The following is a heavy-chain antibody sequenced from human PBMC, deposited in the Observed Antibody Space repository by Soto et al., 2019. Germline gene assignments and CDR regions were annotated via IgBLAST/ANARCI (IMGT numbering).Heavy chain of an antibody. Sequence: LRLSFAASVFTFSSYAMHWVGQAPGKGLEWVAVISYDGSNKYYADSVKGRFTISRDNSKNTLYLQMNSLRAEDTAVYYCEGYSYGWNPDYWGQGTLVTVSS. CDR3: EGYSYGWNPDY. J-gene: IGHJ4*02. D-gene: IGHD5-18*01. CDR2: ISYDGSNK. CDR1: VFTFSSYA. V-gene: IGHV3-30-3*01.